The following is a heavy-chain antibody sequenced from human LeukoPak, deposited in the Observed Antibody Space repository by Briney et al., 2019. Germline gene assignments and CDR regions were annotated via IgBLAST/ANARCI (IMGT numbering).Heavy chain of an antibody. Sequence: ASVKVSCKASGYTFTGYYMHWVRQAPGQGLEWMGWINPNSGGTNYAQKFQGRVTMTRDTSISTAYMELSRLRSDGTAVYYCARDLTDILTGSYYFDYWGQGTLVTVSS. D-gene: IGHD3-9*01. CDR3: ARDLTDILTGSYYFDY. CDR2: INPNSGGT. V-gene: IGHV1-2*02. CDR1: GYTFTGYY. J-gene: IGHJ4*02.